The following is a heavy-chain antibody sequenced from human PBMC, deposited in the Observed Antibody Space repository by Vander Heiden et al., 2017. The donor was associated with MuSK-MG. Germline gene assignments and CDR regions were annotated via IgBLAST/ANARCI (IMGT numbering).Heavy chain of an antibody. Sequence: QVQLQESGPGLVKPSQTLSLTCTVSGGSISSGDYYWSWIRQPPGKGLEWIGYIYYSGSTYYNPSLKSRVTISVDTSKNQFSLKLSSVTAADTAVYYCARVSRGPAIVVVPAAYTNWFDPWGQGTLDTVSS. J-gene: IGHJ5*02. V-gene: IGHV4-30-4*08. D-gene: IGHD2-2*01. CDR2: IYYSGST. CDR1: GGSISSGDYY. CDR3: ARVSRGPAIVVVPAAYTNWFDP.